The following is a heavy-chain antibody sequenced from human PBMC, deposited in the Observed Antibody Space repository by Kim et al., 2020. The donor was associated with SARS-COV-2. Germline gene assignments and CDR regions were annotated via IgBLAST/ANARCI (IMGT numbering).Heavy chain of an antibody. Sequence: ASVKVSCKASGYTFTKFAISWVRQAPGQGLEWMGWISGYDGDTKSVENFRDRVTMTIDSSTSTAYMELRSLRSDDTAVYYCSRELRAGTPPGIDYWGQGT. CDR2: ISGYDGDT. V-gene: IGHV1-18*01. J-gene: IGHJ4*02. D-gene: IGHD1-1*01. CDR3: SRELRAGTPPGIDY. CDR1: GYTFTKFA.